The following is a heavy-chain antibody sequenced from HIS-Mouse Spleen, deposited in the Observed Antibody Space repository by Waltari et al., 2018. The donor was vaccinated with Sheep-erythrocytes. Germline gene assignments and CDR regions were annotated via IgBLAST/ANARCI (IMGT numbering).Heavy chain of an antibody. J-gene: IGHJ4*02. V-gene: IGHV3-30*18. Sequence: QVQLVESGGGVVQPGRSLRLSCAASGFTFSSYVMHGVRQAPGKGLEWVAVISYDGSNKYYADSVKGRFTISGDNSKNTLYLQMNSLRAEDTAVYYCAKDRRGFWDYWGQGTLVTVSS. CDR1: GFTFSSYV. D-gene: IGHD3-10*01. CDR2: ISYDGSNK. CDR3: AKDRRGFWDY.